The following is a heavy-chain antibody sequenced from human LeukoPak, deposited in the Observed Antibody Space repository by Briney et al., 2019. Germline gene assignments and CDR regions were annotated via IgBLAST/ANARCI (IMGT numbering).Heavy chain of an antibody. CDR2: VSPYNGNT. V-gene: IGHV1-18*01. CDR1: GYTFTDYD. J-gene: IGHJ4*02. Sequence: ASVRVSCKTSGYTFTDYDITWVRQAPGQGLEWMGRVSPYNGNTYYSQRFQGRVTISKDTSTGTAYMELRSLRSDDTAVYYCARGGIQLWYDYWGQGTLVTVSS. CDR3: ARGGIQLWYDY. D-gene: IGHD5-18*01.